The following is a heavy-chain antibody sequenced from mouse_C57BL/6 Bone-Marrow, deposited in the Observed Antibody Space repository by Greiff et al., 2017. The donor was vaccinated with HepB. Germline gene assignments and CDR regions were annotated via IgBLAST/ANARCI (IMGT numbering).Heavy chain of an antibody. CDR3: ARSYYCGSSGAMDY. D-gene: IGHD1-1*01. J-gene: IGHJ4*01. V-gene: IGHV1-82*01. Sequence: QVQLQQSGPELVKPGASVKISCKASGYAFSSSWMNWVKQRPGKGLEWIGRIYPGDGDTNYNGKFKGKATLTADKSSSTAYMQLSSLTSEDSAVYFCARSYYCGSSGAMDYWGQGTSVTVSS. CDR2: IYPGDGDT. CDR1: GYAFSSSW.